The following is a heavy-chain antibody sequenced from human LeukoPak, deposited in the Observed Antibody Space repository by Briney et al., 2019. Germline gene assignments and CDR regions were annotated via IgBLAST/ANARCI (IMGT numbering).Heavy chain of an antibody. J-gene: IGHJ4*02. CDR1: GGSISSSSYY. CDR3: ARHRDYGQEDFDY. D-gene: IGHD4-17*01. V-gene: IGHV4-39*01. CDR2: ICYSGST. Sequence: SETLSLTCTVSGGSISSSSYYWGWIRQPPGKGLEWIGSICYSGSTYYNPSLKSRVTISVDTSKNQFSLKLSSVTAADTAVYYCARHRDYGQEDFDYWGQGTLVTVSS.